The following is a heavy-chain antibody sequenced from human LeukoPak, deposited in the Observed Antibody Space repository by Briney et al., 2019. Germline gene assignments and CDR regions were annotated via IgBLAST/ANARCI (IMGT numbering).Heavy chain of an antibody. D-gene: IGHD3-16*01. Sequence: PGRSLRLSCAASGFTFSSYSMNWVRQAPGQGLEWVSIISRDSRTIFYADSVKGRFTVSRDNAKNSLYLQMNSLRAEDTAVYYCATSPPGGPIDNWGQGTLVTVSS. CDR3: ATSPPGGPIDN. V-gene: IGHV3-21*01. CDR1: GFTFSSYS. CDR2: ISRDSRTI. J-gene: IGHJ4*02.